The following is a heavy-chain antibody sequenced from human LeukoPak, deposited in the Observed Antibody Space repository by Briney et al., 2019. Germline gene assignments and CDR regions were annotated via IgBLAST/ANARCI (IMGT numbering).Heavy chain of an antibody. J-gene: IGHJ4*02. CDR1: GFTFSSYA. Sequence: GGSLRLSCAASGFTFSSYAMSWVRQAPGKGLEWLSAISGSGGSTYYVDSVKGWFTISRDNSKNTLYLQMNSLRAEDTAVYYCAKFPGTTSPPDYWGQGTLVTVSS. CDR3: AKFPGTTSPPDY. V-gene: IGHV3-23*01. D-gene: IGHD1-1*01. CDR2: ISGSGGST.